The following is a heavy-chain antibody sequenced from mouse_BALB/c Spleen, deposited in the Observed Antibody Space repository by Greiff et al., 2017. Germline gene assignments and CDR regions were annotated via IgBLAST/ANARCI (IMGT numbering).Heavy chain of an antibody. CDR1: GYSFTGYY. Sequence: DVKLQQSGPELVKPGASVKISCKASGYSFTGYYMHWVKQSHVKSLEWIGRISPYNGATSYNQNFKDKASLTVDKSSSTAYMELHSLTSEDSAVYYCAREGANWASWFAYWGQGTLVTVSA. J-gene: IGHJ3*01. V-gene: IGHV1-31*01. CDR2: ISPYNGAT. CDR3: AREGANWASWFAY. D-gene: IGHD4-1*01.